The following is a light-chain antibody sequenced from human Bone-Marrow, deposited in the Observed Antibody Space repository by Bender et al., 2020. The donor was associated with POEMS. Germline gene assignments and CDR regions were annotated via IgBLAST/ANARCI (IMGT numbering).Light chain of an antibody. CDR1: TSNVGGYNY. V-gene: IGLV2-23*02. CDR2: EVS. J-gene: IGLJ3*02. Sequence: QSALTQPRSVSGSPGQSVTISCTGTTSNVGGYNYVSWYQQHPGEAPKLIIYEVSKRPSGVSNRFSGSKSDNTASLTISGLQAEDEADFYCCSYAGSSIWVFGGGTKLTVL. CDR3: CSYAGSSIWV.